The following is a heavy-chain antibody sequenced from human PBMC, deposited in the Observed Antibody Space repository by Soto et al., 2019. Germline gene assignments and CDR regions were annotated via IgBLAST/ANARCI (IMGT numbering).Heavy chain of an antibody. CDR3: ARGGRGDYGSGSYTRRFNWFDP. CDR1: GFTFSSYW. Sequence: EVQLVESGGGLVQPGGSLRLSCAASGFTFSSYWMSWVRQAPGKGLEWVANIKQDGSGKYYVDSVKGRFTISRDNAKNSLYLQMNSLRAEDTAVYYCARGGRGDYGSGSYTRRFNWFDPWGQGTLVTVSS. CDR2: IKQDGSGK. J-gene: IGHJ5*02. D-gene: IGHD3-10*01. V-gene: IGHV3-7*01.